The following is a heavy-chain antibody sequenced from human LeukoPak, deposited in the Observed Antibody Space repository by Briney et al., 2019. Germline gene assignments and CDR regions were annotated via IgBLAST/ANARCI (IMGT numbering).Heavy chain of an antibody. J-gene: IGHJ3*02. CDR2: INPNSGGT. Sequence: ASVKVSCKASGYTFTGYYIHWVRQAPGQGLEWMGCINPNSGGTNYAQKFQGRVTLTRDTSISTAYMELTGLRSDDTTVYYCARVRIVATAYDAFDIWGQGTMVTVSS. CDR3: ARVRIVATAYDAFDI. V-gene: IGHV1-2*02. D-gene: IGHD5-12*01. CDR1: GYTFTGYY.